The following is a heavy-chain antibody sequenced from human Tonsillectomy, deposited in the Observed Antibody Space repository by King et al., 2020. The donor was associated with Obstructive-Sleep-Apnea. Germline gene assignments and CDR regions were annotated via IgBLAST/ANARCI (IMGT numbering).Heavy chain of an antibody. CDR3: AKGLEGVIRGWFDP. D-gene: IGHD3-10*01. V-gene: IGHV3-9*01. CDR1: GFTFDDYA. CDR2: ISWNSGSI. Sequence: DVQLVESGGGLVQPGRSLRLSCAASGFTFDDYAMHWVRQAPGKGLEWVSGISWNSGSIGYADSVKGRFTISRDNAKNSLYLQMNSLRAEDTALYYCAKGLEGVIRGWFDPWGQGTLVTVSS. J-gene: IGHJ5*02.